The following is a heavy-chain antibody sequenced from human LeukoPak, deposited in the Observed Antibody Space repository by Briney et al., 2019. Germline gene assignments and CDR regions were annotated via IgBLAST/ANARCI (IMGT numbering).Heavy chain of an antibody. CDR1: GYTFTSYG. J-gene: IGHJ4*02. D-gene: IGHD2-8*01. V-gene: IGHV1-2*02. CDR3: ARDRLMVYAIPFDY. CDR2: INPNSGGT. Sequence: ASVKVSCKASGYTFTSYGISWVRQAPGQGLEWMGWINPNSGGTNYAQKFQGRVTMTRDTSISTAYMELSRLRSDDTAVYYCARDRLMVYAIPFDYWGQGTLVTVSS.